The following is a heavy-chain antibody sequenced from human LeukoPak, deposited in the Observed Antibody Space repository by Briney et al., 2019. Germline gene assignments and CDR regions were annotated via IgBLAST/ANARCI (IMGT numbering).Heavy chain of an antibody. CDR2: INPNSGGT. CDR1: GYTFTGYY. V-gene: IGHV1-2*02. D-gene: IGHD5-18*01. Sequence: GASVKVSCKASGYTFTGYYMHWVRQAPGQGIEWMGWINPNSGGTNYAQKFQGRVTMTRDTSISTAYMELSRLRSDDTAVYYCARVSVGYSYGCDYWGQGTLVTVSS. J-gene: IGHJ4*02. CDR3: ARVSVGYSYGCDY.